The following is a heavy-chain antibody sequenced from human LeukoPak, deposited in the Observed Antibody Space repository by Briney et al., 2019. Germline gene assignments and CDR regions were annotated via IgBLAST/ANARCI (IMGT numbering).Heavy chain of an antibody. Sequence: ASVKVSCKASGYTFTSYGISWVRQAPGQGLEWMGWISAYNGNTNYAQKLQGRVTMTTDTSTSTAYMELRSLRSDDTAVYYCARAELLRYFDWLPRYYYYGMDAWGQGTTVTVSS. D-gene: IGHD3-9*01. CDR2: ISAYNGNT. CDR3: ARAELLRYFDWLPRYYYYGMDA. V-gene: IGHV1-18*01. CDR1: GYTFTSYG. J-gene: IGHJ6*02.